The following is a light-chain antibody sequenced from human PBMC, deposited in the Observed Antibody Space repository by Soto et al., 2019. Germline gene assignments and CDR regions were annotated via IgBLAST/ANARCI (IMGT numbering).Light chain of an antibody. CDR3: AAWDDSLSGNV. CDR2: RNN. V-gene: IGLV1-47*01. J-gene: IGLJ1*01. CDR1: SSNIGSNF. Sequence: QSVLTQPPSASGTPGQRVTISCSGSSSNIGSNFVYWYQQLPGTAPKLLIYRNNQRPSGVPDRFSGSKSGTSASLAISGLRSEDEAVYYFAAWDDSLSGNVCGTGTKLTVL.